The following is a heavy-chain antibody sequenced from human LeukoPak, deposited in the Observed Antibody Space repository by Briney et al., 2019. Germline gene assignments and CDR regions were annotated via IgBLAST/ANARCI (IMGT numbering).Heavy chain of an antibody. Sequence: GGSLRLSCAASGFTFSSYAMSWVRQAPGKGLEWVSAISGSGGSTYYADSVRGRFTISRDNSKSTLYLQMNSLRAEDTAVYYCAKGGWLQWGYFDYWGQGTLVTVSS. CDR2: ISGSGGST. D-gene: IGHD5-24*01. V-gene: IGHV3-23*01. J-gene: IGHJ4*02. CDR1: GFTFSSYA. CDR3: AKGGWLQWGYFDY.